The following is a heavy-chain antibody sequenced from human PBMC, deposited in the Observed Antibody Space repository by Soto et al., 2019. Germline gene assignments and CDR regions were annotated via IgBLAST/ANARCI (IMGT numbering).Heavy chain of an antibody. V-gene: IGHV1-69*06. D-gene: IGHD2-2*01. CDR3: AIYCSSTSCYRLGMDV. Sequence: ASVKVSCKASGGTFSSYAISWVRQAPGQGLEWMGGIIPIFGTANYAQKFQGRVTITADKSTSTAYMELSSLRSEDTAVYYCAIYCSSTSCYRLGMDVWGQGTRVTVSS. J-gene: IGHJ6*02. CDR1: GGTFSSYA. CDR2: IIPIFGTA.